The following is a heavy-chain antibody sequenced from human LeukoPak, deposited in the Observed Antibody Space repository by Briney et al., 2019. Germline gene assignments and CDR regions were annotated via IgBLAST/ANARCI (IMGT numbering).Heavy chain of an antibody. CDR2: IKEDGRLI. J-gene: IGHJ4*02. CDR3: ARDPEGGACDY. CDR1: GLSFSGSW. V-gene: IGHV3-7*01. Sequence: PGGSLRLSCATPGLSFSGSWMSLLRQAPGKGLEWVANIKEDGRLIYYVDSVKDRFTISRDNANNPVYLQMNSLRVEDTAVYYCARDPEGGACDYWGQGTVVTVSS. D-gene: IGHD1-26*01.